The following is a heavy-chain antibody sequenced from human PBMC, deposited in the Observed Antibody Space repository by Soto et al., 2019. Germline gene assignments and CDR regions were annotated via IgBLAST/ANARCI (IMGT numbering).Heavy chain of an antibody. CDR3: ARVDSSGYPYFDY. D-gene: IGHD3-22*01. Sequence: SVKASCKASAYTFTSYGISWVRQAPGQGLEWMGGIIPNYGTANYAQKFQGRVTITADESTSTAYMELSSLRSEDTAVYYCARVDSSGYPYFDYWGQGTPVTAPQ. CDR2: IIPNYGTA. CDR1: AYTFTSYG. V-gene: IGHV1-69*13. J-gene: IGHJ4*02.